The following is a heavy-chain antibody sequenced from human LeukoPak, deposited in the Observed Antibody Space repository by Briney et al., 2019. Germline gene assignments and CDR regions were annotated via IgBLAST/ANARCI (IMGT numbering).Heavy chain of an antibody. CDR1: EYTFTDCY. J-gene: IGHJ4*02. CDR2: INPVSGGT. Sequence: ASVKVSCKASEYTFTDCYLHWVRQAPGQGPEWMGWINPVSGGTHYVGKFQVRVTLTRDTSINTAYMELSGLRSDDTAVYYCVRANFLYCGSTSCLFDFWGQGTLVTVSS. V-gene: IGHV1-2*02. D-gene: IGHD2-2*01. CDR3: VRANFLYCGSTSCLFDF.